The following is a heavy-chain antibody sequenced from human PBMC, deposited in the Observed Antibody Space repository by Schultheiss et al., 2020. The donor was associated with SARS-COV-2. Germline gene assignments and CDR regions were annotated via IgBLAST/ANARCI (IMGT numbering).Heavy chain of an antibody. CDR1: GYTFTGYY. Sequence: ASVKVSCKASGYTFTGYYMHWVRQAPGQGLEWMGWINPNSGGTNYAQKFQGWVTMTRDTSISTAYMELSRLRSDDTAVYYCARDGKYQLPTDSYYYYYGMDVWGQGTTVTVSS. CDR2: INPNSGGT. D-gene: IGHD2-2*01. V-gene: IGHV1-2*04. J-gene: IGHJ6*02. CDR3: ARDGKYQLPTDSYYYYYGMDV.